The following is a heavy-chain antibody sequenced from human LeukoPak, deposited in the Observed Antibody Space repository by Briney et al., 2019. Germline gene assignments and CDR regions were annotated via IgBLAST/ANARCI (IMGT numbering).Heavy chain of an antibody. CDR1: GGSISSGGYS. D-gene: IGHD3-9*01. CDR2: IYNSGTT. CDR3: ARGRGLRYFDWLLYPFGYFDY. Sequence: SETLSLTCVVSGGSISSGGYSWNWIRQPPGKGLEWIGYIYNSGTTSYNPSLKSRVTVSVDTSKNQFSLKLSSVTAADTAVYYCARGRGLRYFDWLLYPFGYFDYWGQGTLVTVSS. V-gene: IGHV4-30-4*07. J-gene: IGHJ4*02.